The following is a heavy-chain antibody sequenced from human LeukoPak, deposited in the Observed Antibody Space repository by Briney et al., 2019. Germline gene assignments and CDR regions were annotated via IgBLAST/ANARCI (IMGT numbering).Heavy chain of an antibody. CDR2: IYHTGST. Sequence: SETLSLTCTVSGGSISSYYWSWIRQPPGKGLEWIGNIYHTGSTYYNPSLKSRVTISVDTSKNQVSLKLSSVTAADTAVYYCARNNFTFGGVPFDYWGQGTLVTVSS. CDR3: ARNNFTFGGVPFDY. V-gene: IGHV4-59*08. D-gene: IGHD3-16*01. J-gene: IGHJ4*02. CDR1: GGSISSYY.